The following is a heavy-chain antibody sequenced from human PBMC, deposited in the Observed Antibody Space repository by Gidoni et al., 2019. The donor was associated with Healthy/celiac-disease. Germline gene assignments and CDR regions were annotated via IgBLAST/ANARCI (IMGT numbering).Heavy chain of an antibody. CDR2: ISGNSGSI. Sequence: EVQLVESGGGLVQPGRSLRLSCAASGFTFDDYAMHWVRQAPGKGLEWVSGISGNSGSIGYADSVKGRFTISRDNAKNSLYLQMNSLRAEDTALYYCGKANSHGSGSYRGAFDIWGQGTMVTVSS. CDR3: GKANSHGSGSYRGAFDI. CDR1: GFTFDDYA. J-gene: IGHJ3*02. V-gene: IGHV3-9*01. D-gene: IGHD3-10*01.